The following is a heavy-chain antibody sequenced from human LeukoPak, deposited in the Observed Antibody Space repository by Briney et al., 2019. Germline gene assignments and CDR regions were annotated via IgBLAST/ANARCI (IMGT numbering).Heavy chain of an antibody. J-gene: IGHJ6*04. D-gene: IGHD3-10*01. V-gene: IGHV4-30-4*01. CDR1: GGSISSGDYY. CDR2: IYYSGST. Sequence: SETLSLTCTVSGGSISSGDYYWSWIRQPPGKGLEWIGYIYYSGSTYYNPSLKSRVTISVDTSKNQFSLKLSSVTAAGTAVYYCARDRRDYYGSGSYYTYYYYGMDVWGKGTTVTVSS. CDR3: ARDRRDYYGSGSYYTYYYYGMDV.